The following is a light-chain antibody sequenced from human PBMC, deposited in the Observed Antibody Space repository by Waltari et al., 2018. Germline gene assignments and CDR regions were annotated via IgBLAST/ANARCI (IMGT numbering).Light chain of an antibody. V-gene: IGLV2-14*03. CDR2: YVS. Sequence: QSALTQPAAVSGSPGQSITISCTGTNSDGGGYNSVSWYTQHPGKAPKVIVYYVSNRPAGVSNRFSGSKSGNMASLTISGLQAEDEADYYCSSYTSRSTLVVFGGGTKVTVL. CDR3: SSYTSRSTLVV. J-gene: IGLJ2*01. CDR1: NSDGGGYNS.